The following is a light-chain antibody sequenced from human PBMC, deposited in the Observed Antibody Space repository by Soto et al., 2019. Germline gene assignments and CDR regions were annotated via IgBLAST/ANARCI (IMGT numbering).Light chain of an antibody. CDR1: QSISSW. CDR3: QQSYSTPPWT. J-gene: IGKJ1*01. CDR2: EAS. Sequence: DIQMTQSPSSLSASVGDRVTITCRASQSISSWLAWYQQKPGKAPNLLIYEASSLKSGVPSRFSGSGSGTDFTLSISSLQPEDFATYYCQQSYSTPPWTFGQGTKV. V-gene: IGKV1-5*03.